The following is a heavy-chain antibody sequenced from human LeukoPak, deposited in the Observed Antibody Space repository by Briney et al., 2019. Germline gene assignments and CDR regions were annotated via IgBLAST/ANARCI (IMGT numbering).Heavy chain of an antibody. CDR1: GYTFTSYY. J-gene: IGHJ4*02. CDR2: INPNTGNP. D-gene: IGHD3-16*02. Sequence: ASVKVSCKASGYTFTSYYMHWVRQAPGQGLEWMGWINPNTGNPAYAQGFTGRFVFSLDTSVNTAYLQISSLEAEDTAVYYCARAIMHLGELSLPSYWGQGTLVTVSS. V-gene: IGHV7-4-1*02. CDR3: ARAIMHLGELSLPSY.